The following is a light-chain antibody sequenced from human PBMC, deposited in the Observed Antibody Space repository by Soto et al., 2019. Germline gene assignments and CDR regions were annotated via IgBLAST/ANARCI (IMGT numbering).Light chain of an antibody. J-gene: IGKJ5*01. CDR2: DAS. CDR3: QKYESLNLT. CDR1: QDINKN. V-gene: IGKV1-33*01. Sequence: DIQMTQSPSSLSASVGDRVTITCQASQDINKNLIWYQQKPGKAPKLLIYDASDLETGVPSRFSGSGSGTGFTFTISSLQTEDFDTYYCQKYESLNLTLGQGTRWRL.